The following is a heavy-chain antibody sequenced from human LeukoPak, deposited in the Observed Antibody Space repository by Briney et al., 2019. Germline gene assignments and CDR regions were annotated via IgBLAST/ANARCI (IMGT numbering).Heavy chain of an antibody. D-gene: IGHD1-26*01. CDR3: ARFSVGGTYYPNY. CDR1: GYXFNAYW. Sequence: GESLKISCNGSGYXFNAYWISWVRQMPGKGLEWMGIIYPGDSDTRYSPSFQGQVTISADKSISTAYLQWSSLKASDTAMYYCARFSVGGTYYPNYWGQGTLVSVSS. V-gene: IGHV5-51*01. J-gene: IGHJ4*02. CDR2: IYPGDSDT.